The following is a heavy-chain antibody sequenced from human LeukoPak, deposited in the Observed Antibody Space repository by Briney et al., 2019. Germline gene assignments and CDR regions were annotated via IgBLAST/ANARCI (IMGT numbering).Heavy chain of an antibody. CDR3: ARVWSDSGSYYDDRGAFDY. J-gene: IGHJ4*02. CDR2: INHSGST. V-gene: IGHV4-34*01. D-gene: IGHD1-26*01. Sequence: TSETLSLTCAVYGGSFSGYYRSWIRQPPGKGLEWIGEINHSGSTNYNPSLKSRVTISVDTSKNQFSLKLSSVTAADTAVYYCARVWSDSGSYYDDRGAFDYWGQGTLVTVSS. CDR1: GGSFSGYY.